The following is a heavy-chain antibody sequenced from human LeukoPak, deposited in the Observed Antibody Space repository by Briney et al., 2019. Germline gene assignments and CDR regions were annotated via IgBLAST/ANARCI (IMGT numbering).Heavy chain of an antibody. CDR3: ARQGDGDKSYYFYGMDV. CDR1: GRSISRYY. D-gene: IGHD5-24*01. V-gene: IGHV4-59*08. CDR2: ISYTGST. J-gene: IGHJ6*02. Sequence: SETLSLTCTVSGRSISRYYCSWVRQPPEKGLEWIGYISYTGSTHYNPSLNSRVTISLDTSKNQCSPKLNSVTAADSAVYYCARQGDGDKSYYFYGMDVWGPGATVTVSS.